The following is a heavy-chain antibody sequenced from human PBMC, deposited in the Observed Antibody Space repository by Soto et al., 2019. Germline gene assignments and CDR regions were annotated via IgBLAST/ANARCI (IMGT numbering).Heavy chain of an antibody. V-gene: IGHV3-30*14. Sequence: QVQLVESGGGVVQPGRSLRLSCAASGFTFSSYAMHWVRQAPGQGLEWVAVISYDGSNKYYADSVKGRFTISRDNSKNTLYLQMNSLRAEDTALYDTVRDFDYRGQGTLVTVSS. CDR2: ISYDGSNK. J-gene: IGHJ4*02. CDR1: GFTFSSYA. CDR3: VRDFDY.